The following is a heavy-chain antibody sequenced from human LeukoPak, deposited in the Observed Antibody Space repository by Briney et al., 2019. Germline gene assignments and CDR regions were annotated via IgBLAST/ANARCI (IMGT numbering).Heavy chain of an antibody. J-gene: IGHJ3*02. V-gene: IGHV3-23*01. Sequence: GGSLRLSCAASGFTFSSYAMSWVRQAPGKGLEWVSAIDGSGSGTYYTDSVKGRFTISRDNSKNTLYLQMNSLRAEDTAIYYCAKSQYCTNGVCYTWGAFDIWGQGTMVAVSS. CDR3: AKSQYCTNGVCYTWGAFDI. CDR1: GFTFSSYA. D-gene: IGHD2-8*01. CDR2: IDGSGSGT.